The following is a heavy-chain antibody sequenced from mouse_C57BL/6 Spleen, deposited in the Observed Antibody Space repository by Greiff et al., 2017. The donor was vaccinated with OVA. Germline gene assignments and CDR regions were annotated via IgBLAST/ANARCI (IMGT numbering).Heavy chain of an antibody. CDR2: IHPSDSDT. CDR3: SIGGEFLRGFVDSSAMGY. J-gene: IGHJ4*01. Sequence: QVQLQQPGAELVKPGASVKVSCKASGYTFTSYWMHWVKQRPGQGLEWIGRIHPSDSDTNSNQKFKGKATLTVDKSSSTAYMQLISLTSEASSVEYCSIGGEFLRGFVDSSAMGYWGQGTSVTVSS. CDR1: GYTFTSYW. V-gene: IGHV1-74*01.